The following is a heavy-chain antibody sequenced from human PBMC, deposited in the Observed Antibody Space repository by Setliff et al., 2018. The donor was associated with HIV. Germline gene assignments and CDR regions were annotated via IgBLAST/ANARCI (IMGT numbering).Heavy chain of an antibody. J-gene: IGHJ4*02. CDR1: DYSISSGYY. Sequence: SETLSLTCAVSDYSISSGYYWGWIRQPPGKGLEWIGGIYHSGSTYYNPSLKSRFTISVDTSKNHFSLKLSSVTAADTAVYYCARLNNGAHYFHFDYWGQGTLVTVSS. V-gene: IGHV4-38-2*01. CDR3: ARLNNGAHYFHFDY. D-gene: IGHD1-20*01. CDR2: IYHSGST.